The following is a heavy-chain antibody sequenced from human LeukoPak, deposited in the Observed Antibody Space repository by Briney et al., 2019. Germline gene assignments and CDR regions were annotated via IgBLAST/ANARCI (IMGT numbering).Heavy chain of an antibody. Sequence: GESLKISCKGSGYSFTSYWIGWVRQMPGKGLEWMGIIYPGDSDTRYSPSFQGQVTISADKSTSTAYPQWSSLKASDTAMYYCARLARSFAFDIWGQGTMVTVSS. J-gene: IGHJ3*02. CDR1: GYSFTSYW. CDR2: IYPGDSDT. V-gene: IGHV5-51*03. CDR3: ARLARSFAFDI.